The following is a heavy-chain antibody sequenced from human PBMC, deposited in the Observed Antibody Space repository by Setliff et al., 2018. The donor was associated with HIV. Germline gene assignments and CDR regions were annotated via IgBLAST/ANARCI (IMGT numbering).Heavy chain of an antibody. Sequence: ASVKVSCKASGYTFTDYYMQWVRQAPGQGLEWMGRINPDSGGANYAQKFQGRVTITTDESRSIVYMEVSSLRSEDTAVYYCARAPRLTMIRGVFDYWGQGTLVTVSS. D-gene: IGHD3-10*01. CDR3: ARAPRLTMIRGVFDY. CDR1: GYTFTDYY. CDR2: INPDSGGA. J-gene: IGHJ4*02. V-gene: IGHV1-2*06.